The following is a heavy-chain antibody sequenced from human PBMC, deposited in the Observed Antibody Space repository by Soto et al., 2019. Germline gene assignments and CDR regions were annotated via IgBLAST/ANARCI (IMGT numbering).Heavy chain of an antibody. CDR2: IIPIFGTA. Sequence: QVQLVQSGAEVKKPGSSVKVSCKASGGTFNSYAISWVRQAPGQGLEWMGGIIPIFGTADYAQKFQGRVTITAVESTRTAYMELSSLRSEDTAVYYCASQYDRGGYYYRGLDYWGQGTLVTVSS. CDR1: GGTFNSYA. J-gene: IGHJ4*02. CDR3: ASQYDRGGYYYRGLDY. V-gene: IGHV1-69*12. D-gene: IGHD3-22*01.